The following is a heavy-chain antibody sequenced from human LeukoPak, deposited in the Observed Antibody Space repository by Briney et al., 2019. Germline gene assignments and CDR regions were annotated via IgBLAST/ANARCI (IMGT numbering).Heavy chain of an antibody. J-gene: IGHJ3*02. D-gene: IGHD3-3*01. CDR1: GGSISSYY. CDR2: IYYSGST. Sequence: SETLSLTCTVSGGSISSYYWGWIRQPPGKGLEWIGSIYYSGSTYYNPSLKSRVTISVDTSKNQFSLKLSSVTAADAAVYYCARRYYDFWSGSRGEAFDIWGQGTMVTVSS. V-gene: IGHV4-39*01. CDR3: ARRYYDFWSGSRGEAFDI.